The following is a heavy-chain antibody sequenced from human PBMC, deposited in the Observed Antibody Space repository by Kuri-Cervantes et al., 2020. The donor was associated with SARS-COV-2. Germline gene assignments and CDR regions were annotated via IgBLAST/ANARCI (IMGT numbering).Heavy chain of an antibody. CDR2: IRSKAYSGTT. D-gene: IGHD3-9*01. J-gene: IGHJ5*02. Sequence: GESLKISCAASGFTFSSYSMNWFRQAPGKGLEWVGFIRSKAYSGTTEYAASVKGRFTISRDDSKSIAYLQMNSLKTEDTAVYYCTAIFNWFDPWGQGTLVTVSS. V-gene: IGHV3-49*03. CDR3: TAIFNWFDP. CDR1: GFTFSSYS.